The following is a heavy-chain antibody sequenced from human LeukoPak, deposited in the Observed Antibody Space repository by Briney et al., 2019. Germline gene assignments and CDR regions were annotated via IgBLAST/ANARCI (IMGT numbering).Heavy chain of an antibody. V-gene: IGHV4-34*01. CDR2: INHSGST. Sequence: SETLSLTCAVYGGSFSGYCWSWIRQPPGKGLEWIGEINHSGSTNYNPSLKSRVTISVDTSKNQFSLKLSSVTAADTAVYYCARASGGSCYSCYNWFDPWGQGTLVTVSS. D-gene: IGHD2-15*01. CDR1: GGSFSGYC. CDR3: ARASGGSCYSCYNWFDP. J-gene: IGHJ5*02.